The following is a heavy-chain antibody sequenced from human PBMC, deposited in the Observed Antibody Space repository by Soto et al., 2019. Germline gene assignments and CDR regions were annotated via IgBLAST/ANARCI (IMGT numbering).Heavy chain of an antibody. CDR2: IYHSGST. D-gene: IGHD2-15*01. CDR1: GGSISSGGYS. J-gene: IGHJ4*02. Sequence: TLSLTCAVSGGSISSGGYSWSWIRQPPGKGLEWIGYIYHSGSTYYNPSLKSRVTISVDRSKNQFSLELSSVTAADTAVYYCARAFDCSGGSCSPSFDYWGQGTLVTVSS. V-gene: IGHV4-30-2*01. CDR3: ARAFDCSGGSCSPSFDY.